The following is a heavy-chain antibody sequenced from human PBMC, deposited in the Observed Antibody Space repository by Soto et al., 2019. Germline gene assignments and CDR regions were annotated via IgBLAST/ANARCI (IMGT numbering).Heavy chain of an antibody. J-gene: IGHJ6*02. CDR2: IIPIFGTA. CDR1: GGTFSSYA. D-gene: IGHD6-19*01. V-gene: IGHV1-69*13. Sequence: ASVKVSCKASGGTFSSYAISWVRQAPGQGLEWMGGIIPIFGTANYAQKFQGRVTITADESTSTAYMELSSLRSEDTAVYYCARDPRIAVMGYYYYGMDVWGQGTTVTVSS. CDR3: ARDPRIAVMGYYYYGMDV.